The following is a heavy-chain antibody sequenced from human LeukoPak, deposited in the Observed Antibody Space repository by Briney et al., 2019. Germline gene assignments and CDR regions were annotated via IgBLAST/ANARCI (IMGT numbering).Heavy chain of an antibody. D-gene: IGHD3-22*01. CDR1: GGSISSSSYY. V-gene: IGHV4-61*02. Sequence: SETLSLTCTVSGGSISSSSYYWSWIRQPAGKGLEWIGRIYTSGSTNYNPSLKSRVTMSVDTSKNQFSLKLSSVTAADTAVYYCATYYYDSSGYYYSYWGQGTLVTVSS. CDR2: IYTSGST. J-gene: IGHJ4*02. CDR3: ATYYYDSSGYYYSY.